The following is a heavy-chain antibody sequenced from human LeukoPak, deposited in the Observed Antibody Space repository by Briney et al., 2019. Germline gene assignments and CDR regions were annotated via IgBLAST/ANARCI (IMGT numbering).Heavy chain of an antibody. D-gene: IGHD7-27*01. CDR1: GFTFSSHW. J-gene: IGHJ4*02. Sequence: PGGSLRLSCEASGFTFSSHWMHWVRQDPGRGLLWVSRIDSFGNTMGYAGFVKGRFIISRDNAKNTLYLEMNSLREGDTAVYYCARNNWGIDYWGRGALVTVSS. CDR2: IDSFGNTM. V-gene: IGHV3-74*01. CDR3: ARNNWGIDY.